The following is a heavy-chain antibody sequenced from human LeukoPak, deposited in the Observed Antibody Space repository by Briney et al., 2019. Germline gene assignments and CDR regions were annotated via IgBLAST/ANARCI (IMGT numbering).Heavy chain of an antibody. D-gene: IGHD2-15*01. CDR3: AKDESGYCSGGSCYTLEY. V-gene: IGHV3-30*18. Sequence: GGSLRLSCAASGFTFSSYGMHWVRQAPGKGLEWVAVISYDGSNKYYADSVKGRFTIPRDNSKNTLYLQMNSLRAEDTAVYYCAKDESGYCSGGSCYTLEYWGQGTLVTVSS. CDR1: GFTFSSYG. CDR2: ISYDGSNK. J-gene: IGHJ4*02.